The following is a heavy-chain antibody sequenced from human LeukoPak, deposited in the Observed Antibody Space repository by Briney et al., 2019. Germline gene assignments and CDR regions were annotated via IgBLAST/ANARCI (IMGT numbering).Heavy chain of an antibody. CDR3: ARDGYGYSYDY. J-gene: IGHJ4*02. Sequence: GGSLRLSCAASGFTFDGYGMGWGRQAPGKGLEWVSGINWNGGSTGYVDSVKGRFTIYRDNAKNFLYLQMNSLRVEDTALYYCARDGYGYSYDYWGQGTLVTVSS. CDR1: GFTFDGYG. CDR2: INWNGGST. V-gene: IGHV3-20*04. D-gene: IGHD5-18*01.